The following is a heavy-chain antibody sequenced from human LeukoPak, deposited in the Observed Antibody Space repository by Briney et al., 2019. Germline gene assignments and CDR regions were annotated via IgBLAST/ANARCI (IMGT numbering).Heavy chain of an antibody. J-gene: IGHJ5*02. CDR3: ARGLWESCSSTSCYYFDP. CDR2: IYPGDSDT. D-gene: IGHD2-2*01. CDR1: GYSFTSYW. V-gene: IGHV5-51*01. Sequence: PGESLKISCKGSGYSFTSYWIGWVRQMPGKGLEWMGIIYPGDSDTRYSPSFQGQVTISADKSISTAYLQWSSLKASDTAMYYCARGLWESCSSTSCYYFDPWGQGTLVTVSS.